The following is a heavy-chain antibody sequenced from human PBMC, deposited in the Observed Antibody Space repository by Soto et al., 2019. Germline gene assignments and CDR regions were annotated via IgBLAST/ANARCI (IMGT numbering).Heavy chain of an antibody. D-gene: IGHD6-13*01. J-gene: IGHJ6*01. Sequence: QVQLVQSGAEVKKPGSSVKVSCKASGGTFSSYALSWVRQAPGQGLEWMAGMIPVFGSTHYTKKFQGRVTLTADESTSPAYLEVSSLRSEDPAAYYGARRGESRSWSSDYYFYMDVWGQGTTVSVSS. CDR3: ARRGESRSWSSDYYFYMDV. CDR1: GGTFSSYA. CDR2: MIPVFGST. V-gene: IGHV1-69*01.